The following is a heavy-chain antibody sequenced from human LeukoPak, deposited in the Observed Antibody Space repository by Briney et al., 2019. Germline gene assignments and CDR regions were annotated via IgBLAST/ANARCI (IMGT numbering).Heavy chain of an antibody. CDR2: IYYGGIT. J-gene: IGHJ2*01. D-gene: IGHD5-12*01. V-gene: IGHV4-39*07. Sequence: ASETLSLTCTVSGASISSTTYYWGWIRQPPGKGLEWIGSIYYGGITYYNPSLKSRVTISVDTSKNQFSLKLSSVTAADTAVYYCARDRGYRANERNWYFDSWGRGTPVTVSS. CDR3: ARDRGYRANERNWYFDS. CDR1: GASISSTTYY.